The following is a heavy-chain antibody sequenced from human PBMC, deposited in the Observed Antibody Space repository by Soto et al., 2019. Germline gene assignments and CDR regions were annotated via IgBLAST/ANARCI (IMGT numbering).Heavy chain of an antibody. CDR2: ISSDGKKK. Sequence: QVQLVESGGGVVQPGRSLRLSCAASGFASSSYGMHWVRQAPGKGLEWVAVISSDGKKKYYADSVKGRFSISRDTSTNTLYLQMNSLRAEETAVYYCAKMDYGDSDRDYWGQGTLVTVSS. V-gene: IGHV3-30*18. CDR1: GFASSSYG. CDR3: AKMDYGDSDRDY. J-gene: IGHJ4*02. D-gene: IGHD4-17*01.